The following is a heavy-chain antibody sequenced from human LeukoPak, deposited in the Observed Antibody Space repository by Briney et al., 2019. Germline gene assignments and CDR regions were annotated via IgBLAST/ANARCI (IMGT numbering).Heavy chain of an antibody. CDR1: GGSISSSNW. CDR2: IYHSGST. Sequence: SGTLSLTCAVSGGSISSSNWWSWVRQPPGKGLEWIGEIYHSGSTNYNPSLKSRATISVDKSKNQFSLKLSSVTAADTAVYYCARANYDYVWGSYRYTGGFDYWGQGTLVTVSS. D-gene: IGHD3-16*02. J-gene: IGHJ4*02. V-gene: IGHV4-4*02. CDR3: ARANYDYVWGSYRYTGGFDY.